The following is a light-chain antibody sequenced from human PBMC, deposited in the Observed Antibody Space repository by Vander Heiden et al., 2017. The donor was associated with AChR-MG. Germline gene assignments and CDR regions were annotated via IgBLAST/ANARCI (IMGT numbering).Light chain of an antibody. Sequence: QTVVTQQPSFSVSSGGTVTLPCGLNSGSVSTSYYPSWYQQTPDQAPRTLIYSTNTRSSGVPGRFSGSILGNKAALTITGAQADDESDYYCVLYMGSGAWVFGGGTKLTVL. CDR1: SGSVSTSYY. CDR2: STN. V-gene: IGLV8-61*01. CDR3: VLYMGSGAWV. J-gene: IGLJ3*02.